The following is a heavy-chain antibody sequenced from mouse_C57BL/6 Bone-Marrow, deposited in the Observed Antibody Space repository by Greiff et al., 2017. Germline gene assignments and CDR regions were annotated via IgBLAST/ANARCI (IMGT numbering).Heavy chain of an antibody. J-gene: IGHJ4*01. CDR3: ARVYYDYLYYYAMDY. V-gene: IGHV14-2*01. D-gene: IGHD2-4*01. CDR1: GFNIKDYY. Sequence: DVKLVESGAELVKPGASVKLSCTASGFNIKDYYMHWVKQRTEQGLEWIGRIDPEDGETKYAPKFQGKATITADTSSNTAYLQLSSLTSEDTAVYYCARVYYDYLYYYAMDYWGQGTSVTVSS. CDR2: IDPEDGET.